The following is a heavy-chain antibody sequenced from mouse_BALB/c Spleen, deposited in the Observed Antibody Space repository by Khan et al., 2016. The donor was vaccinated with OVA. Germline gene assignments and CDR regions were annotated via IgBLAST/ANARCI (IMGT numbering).Heavy chain of an antibody. CDR3: ARRGAARATWDYFDY. J-gene: IGHJ2*01. CDR2: IFPGGGYT. CDR1: GYTFTNYW. Sequence: VQLQQSGAELVRPGTSVKMSCKAAGYTFTNYWIGWVKQRPGHGLEWIGDIFPGGGYTNYNEKFKGKATLTADTSSSTAYMQLRSLTSYDSAISYWARRGAARATWDYFDYWGQGTTLTVSS. V-gene: IGHV1-63*02. D-gene: IGHD3-1*01.